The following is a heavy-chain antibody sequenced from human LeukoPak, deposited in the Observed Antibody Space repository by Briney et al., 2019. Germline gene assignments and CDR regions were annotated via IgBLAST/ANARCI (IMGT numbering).Heavy chain of an antibody. D-gene: IGHD5-18*01. CDR3: AKALDTYCYTRFDS. J-gene: IGHJ4*02. CDR1: GFTFISYA. Sequence: GGSLRLSCAASGFTFISYAMTWVRQAPGKGREWVAAINGGGDATNYADSVKGRFTISRDTSQNTLYLQMNSLRAEDTAVYYCAKALDTYCYTRFDSWGQGTLVTVSS. V-gene: IGHV3-23*01. CDR2: INGGGDAT.